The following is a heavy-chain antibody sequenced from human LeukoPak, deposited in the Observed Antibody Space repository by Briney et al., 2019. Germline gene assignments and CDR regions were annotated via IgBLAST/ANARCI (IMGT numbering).Heavy chain of an antibody. D-gene: IGHD3-10*01. J-gene: IGHJ1*01. CDR2: ISGSGAYT. CDR3: AKYFASGSYYKLPH. V-gene: IGHV3-23*01. CDR1: GFTFSSYA. Sequence: GGSLRLSCAASGFTFSSYAMSWVRQAPGKGLEWVSTISGSGAYTYYADSMKGRFTISRDNSKNTLYLQMNSLRAEDTAVYYCAKYFASGSYYKLPHWGQGTLVTVSS.